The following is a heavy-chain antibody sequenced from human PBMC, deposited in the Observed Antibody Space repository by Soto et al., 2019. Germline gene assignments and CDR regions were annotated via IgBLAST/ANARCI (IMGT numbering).Heavy chain of an antibody. D-gene: IGHD3-3*01. Sequence: SETLSLTCTVSGGSISSYYWSWIRQPPGKGLEWIGYIYYSGSTNYNPSLKSRVTISVDTSKNQFSLKLSSVTAADTAVYYCARVFSSYFWSGYYGKGEDYYGMDVWGQGTTGTV. CDR3: ARVFSSYFWSGYYGKGEDYYGMDV. V-gene: IGHV4-59*01. CDR2: IYYSGST. CDR1: GGSISSYY. J-gene: IGHJ6*02.